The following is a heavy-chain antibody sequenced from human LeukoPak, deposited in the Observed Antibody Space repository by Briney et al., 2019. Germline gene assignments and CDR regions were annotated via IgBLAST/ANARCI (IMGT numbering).Heavy chain of an antibody. V-gene: IGHV3-21*01. CDR1: GFTFSSSG. Sequence: PGGSLRLSCAASGFTFSSSGFHWVRQAPGKGLKWVSSISSSTSYIYYADSVKGRFTISKDNAKSSLYLQMNSLRAEDTAVYYCARAGGSTVSHSDYWGQGTLVTVSS. CDR3: ARAGGSTVSHSDY. CDR2: ISSSTSYI. D-gene: IGHD4-17*01. J-gene: IGHJ4*02.